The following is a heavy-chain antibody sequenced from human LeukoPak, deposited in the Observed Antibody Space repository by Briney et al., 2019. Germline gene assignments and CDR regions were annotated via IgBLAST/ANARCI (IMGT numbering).Heavy chain of an antibody. CDR1: GASISSSY. Sequence: PSETLSLTCTVSGASISSSYWSWIRQPPGKGLEWIGYIYYSGSSSYNPSLKSRVTISVDTSKYQFSLKLSSVTAADTAIYYCARRLYDSSGYYLDYWGQGTLVTVSS. CDR2: IYYSGSS. V-gene: IGHV4-59*01. J-gene: IGHJ4*02. CDR3: ARRLYDSSGYYLDY. D-gene: IGHD3-22*01.